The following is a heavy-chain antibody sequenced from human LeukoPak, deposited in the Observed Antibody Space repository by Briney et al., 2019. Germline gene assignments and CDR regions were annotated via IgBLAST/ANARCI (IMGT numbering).Heavy chain of an antibody. D-gene: IGHD2-2*01. CDR3: VRDIGQLRSDY. Sequence: PSGTPSPTSAVSGYSISSNLFLGWIRQPPRKGPEWIGTISHTGTTFYKPSLKTRIAISLDTSKNQFSLKVNSVTAADTAVYYCVRDIGQLRSDYWGQGTLVTVSS. V-gene: IGHV4-38-2*02. J-gene: IGHJ4*02. CDR1: GYSISSNLF. CDR2: ISHTGTT.